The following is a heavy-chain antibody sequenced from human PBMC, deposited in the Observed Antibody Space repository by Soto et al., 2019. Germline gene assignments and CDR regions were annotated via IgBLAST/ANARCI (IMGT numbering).Heavy chain of an antibody. V-gene: IGHV3-15*01. D-gene: IGHD3-9*01. CDR3: TTAGQNFQELVLPVDY. CDR1: GLTFTNAW. J-gene: IGHJ4*02. CDR2: IKSNVVGGTT. Sequence: PGGSLRLSCAASGLTFTNAWMSWVRQAPGKGLEWVGRIKSNVVGGTTDYAAPVKGRFTISRDDSKNTLYLQMNSLKTEDTAVYYCTTAGQNFQELVLPVDYWGQGTLVTVSS.